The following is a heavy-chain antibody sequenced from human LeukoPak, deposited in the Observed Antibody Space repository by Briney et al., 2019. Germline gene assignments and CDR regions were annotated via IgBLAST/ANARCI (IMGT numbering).Heavy chain of an antibody. J-gene: IGHJ4*02. D-gene: IGHD7-27*01. CDR3: ASATGDKGGYFDY. V-gene: IGHV3-7*01. Sequence: PGGSLRLSCVVSGLSFRTYWMSWVRQAPGQGLERVANIKYDGSETYYVDSVKGRFTVSRDNAKNSPYLQMNSLRAEDTAVYYCASATGDKGGYFDYWGQGTQVTVSS. CDR2: IKYDGSET. CDR1: GLSFRTYW.